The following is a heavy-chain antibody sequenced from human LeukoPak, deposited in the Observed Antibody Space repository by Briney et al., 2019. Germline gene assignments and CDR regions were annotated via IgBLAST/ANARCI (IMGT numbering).Heavy chain of an antibody. V-gene: IGHV3-74*03. CDR3: AKDLRVGQPAAIDY. CDR1: GFTFSSYW. D-gene: IGHD2-2*01. J-gene: IGHJ4*02. CDR2: IRTDGTIT. Sequence: PGGSLRLSCAASGFTFSSYWMHWVRQAPGKGLVWVSRIRTDGTITTYADSVKGRFSISRDNAKNTLYLQVNSLRVEDTAVYYCAKDLRVGQPAAIDYWGQGTLVTVSS.